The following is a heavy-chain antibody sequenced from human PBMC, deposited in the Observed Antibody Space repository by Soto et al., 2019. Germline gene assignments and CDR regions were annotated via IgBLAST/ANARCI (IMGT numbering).Heavy chain of an antibody. CDR2: ISAYNGNT. Sequence: AASVKVSCKASGYTFISYGISWVRQAPGQGLEWMGWISAYNGNTNFAQKLQGRVSMTTDTSTSTAYMELRNLRSDDTAVYYCARGSSYDFWSGYYKMLDFWGQGTLVTVSS. V-gene: IGHV1-18*01. CDR3: ARGSSYDFWSGYYKMLDF. D-gene: IGHD3-3*01. J-gene: IGHJ4*02. CDR1: GYTFISYG.